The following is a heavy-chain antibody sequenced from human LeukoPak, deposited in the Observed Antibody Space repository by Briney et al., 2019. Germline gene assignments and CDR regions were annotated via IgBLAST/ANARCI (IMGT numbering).Heavy chain of an antibody. D-gene: IGHD5-12*01. J-gene: IGHJ4*02. CDR1: GGSISSYY. CDR2: IYTSGAT. V-gene: IGHV4-4*09. CDR3: ARHAVKRGYDYRGYFDY. Sequence: SETLSLTCTVSGGSISSYYWSWIRQPPGKGLEWIGFIYTSGATNYNPSLKSRVTMSVGTSKNQLSLKLSSVTAADTAVYYCARHAVKRGYDYRGYFDYWGQGTLVTVSS.